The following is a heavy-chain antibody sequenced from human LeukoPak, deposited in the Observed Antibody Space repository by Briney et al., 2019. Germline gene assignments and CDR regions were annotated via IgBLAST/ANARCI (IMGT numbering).Heavy chain of an antibody. D-gene: IGHD5-12*01. CDR3: ARASRGDIAYDY. Sequence: PGGSLRLSCAASGFTFSDHYMDWVRQAPGKGLEWVGRSRDKGHSYTTEHGASVKGRFTISRDESKNSLYLQMNSLKTDDTAVYYCARASRGDIAYDYWGQGTLVTVSS. CDR1: GFTFSDHY. J-gene: IGHJ4*02. CDR2: SRDKGHSYTT. V-gene: IGHV3-72*01.